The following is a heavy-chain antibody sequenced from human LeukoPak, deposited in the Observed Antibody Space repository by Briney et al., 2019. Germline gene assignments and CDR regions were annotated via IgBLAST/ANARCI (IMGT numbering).Heavy chain of an antibody. CDR2: IYSSGST. Sequence: PSETLSLTCSVSGGSLSSYYWSWIRQPAGKGLEWIGRIYSSGSTNYNPSLKSRVTMSVDTSKNQFSLKLSSVTAADTAVYYCAREGSDSSGYYYQDYWGQGTLVTVSS. CDR1: GGSLSSYY. CDR3: AREGSDSSGYYYQDY. V-gene: IGHV4-4*07. J-gene: IGHJ4*02. D-gene: IGHD3-22*01.